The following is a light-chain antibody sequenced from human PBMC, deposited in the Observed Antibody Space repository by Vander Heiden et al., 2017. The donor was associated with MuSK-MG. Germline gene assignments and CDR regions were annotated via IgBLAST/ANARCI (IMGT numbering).Light chain of an antibody. V-gene: IGLV2-11*01. CDR2: DVS. J-gene: IGLJ1*01. CDR1: SSDVGGYSY. CDR3: YAYAGSYAYV. Sequence: QSALTQLRPVSGSPGPSVSISCTGTSSDVGGYSYVSWYQQHPGKAPKLMIYDVSKRAAGVPDRFSDSKSGNTASLTISELEDEDEDDYYCYAYAGSYAYVFGTGTKVTVL.